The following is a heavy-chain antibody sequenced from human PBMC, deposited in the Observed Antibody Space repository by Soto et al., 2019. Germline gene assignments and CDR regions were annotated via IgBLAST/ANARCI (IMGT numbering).Heavy chain of an antibody. J-gene: IGHJ6*03. Sequence: ASVKVSCKASGYTFTSYDINWVRQATGQGLEWMGWMNPNSGNTGYAQKFQGRVTMTRNTSISTAYMELSSLRSEDTAVYYCARAHRAGQLVKTSYYYYYMDVWGKGTTVTVSS. CDR2: MNPNSGNT. V-gene: IGHV1-8*01. CDR1: GYTFTSYD. CDR3: ARAHRAGQLVKTSYYYYYMDV. D-gene: IGHD6-13*01.